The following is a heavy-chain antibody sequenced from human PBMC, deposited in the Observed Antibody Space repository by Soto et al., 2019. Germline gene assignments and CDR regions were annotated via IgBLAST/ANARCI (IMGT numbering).Heavy chain of an antibody. CDR3: ARSSKNDHVWSGYLYSYYYYGMDV. J-gene: IGHJ6*02. D-gene: IGHD3-3*01. CDR2: ISSSSSTI. Sequence: EVQLVESGGGLVQAGGSLRLSCAASGFTFSSYSMNWVRQAPGKGLEWVSYISSSSSTIYYPDSVKGRFTIARDNAKNSLSLQMNSLRDEDTAVYYCARSSKNDHVWSGYLYSYYYYGMDVWGQGTTVSASS. V-gene: IGHV3-48*02. CDR1: GFTFSSYS.